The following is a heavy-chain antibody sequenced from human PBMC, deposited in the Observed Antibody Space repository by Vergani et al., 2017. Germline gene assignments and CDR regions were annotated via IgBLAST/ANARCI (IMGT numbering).Heavy chain of an antibody. CDR1: GFTFSSYA. CDR3: ASLYGDHQHYYYYYGMDV. CDR2: ISSSSSYI. J-gene: IGHJ6*02. D-gene: IGHD4-17*01. V-gene: IGHV3-21*01. Sequence: VQLVESGGGVVQPGRSLRLSCAASGFTFSSYAMHWVRQAPGKGLEWVSSISSSSSYIYYADSVKGRFTISRDNAKNSLYLQMNSLRAEDTAVYYCASLYGDHQHYYYYYGMDVWGQGTTVTVSS.